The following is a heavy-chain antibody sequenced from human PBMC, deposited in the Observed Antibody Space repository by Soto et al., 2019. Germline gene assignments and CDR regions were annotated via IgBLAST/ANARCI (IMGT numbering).Heavy chain of an antibody. CDR1: GYTFTGYY. D-gene: IGHD3-10*01. CDR2: INPNSGGT. CDR3: ARAGRITMVRGVIAQGDY. J-gene: IGHJ4*02. Sequence: ASVKVSCKASGYTFTGYYMHWVRQAPGQGLEWMGWINPNSGGTNYAQKFQGWVTMTRDTSISTAYMELSRLRSDDTAVYYCARAGRITMVRGVIAQGDYWGQGTLVTVSS. V-gene: IGHV1-2*04.